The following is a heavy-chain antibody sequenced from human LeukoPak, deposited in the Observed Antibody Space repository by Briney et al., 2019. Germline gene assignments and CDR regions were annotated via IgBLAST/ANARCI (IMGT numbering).Heavy chain of an antibody. CDR3: AKGLRITIFGVVDY. Sequence: GGSLRLSCAASGFTFSSYGMHWVRQAPGKGLEWAAVIWYDGSNKYYADSVKGRFTISRDNSKNTLYLQMNSLRAEDTAVYYCAKGLRITIFGVVDYWGQGTLVTVSS. V-gene: IGHV3-30*02. J-gene: IGHJ4*02. CDR2: IWYDGSNK. CDR1: GFTFSSYG. D-gene: IGHD3-3*01.